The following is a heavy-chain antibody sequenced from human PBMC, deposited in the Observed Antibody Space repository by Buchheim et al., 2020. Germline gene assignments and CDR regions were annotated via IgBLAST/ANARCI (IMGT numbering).Heavy chain of an antibody. CDR3: ARIRGIAAAGRQYYYYMDV. J-gene: IGHJ6*03. V-gene: IGHV2-70*15. D-gene: IGHD6-13*01. CDR1: GFSLSTSGMC. Sequence: QVTLRESGPALVKPTQTLTLTCTFSGFSLSTSGMCVSWIRQPPGKALEWLARIDWDDDKYYSPSLKTRLTISKDTSKNQVVLTMTNMDPVDTATYYCARIRGIAAAGRQYYYYMDVWGKGTT. CDR2: IDWDDDK.